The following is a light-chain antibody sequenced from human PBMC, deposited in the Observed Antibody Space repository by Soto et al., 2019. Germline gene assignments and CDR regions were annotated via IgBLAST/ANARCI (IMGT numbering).Light chain of an antibody. CDR1: QSVSSN. Sequence: EIVMTQSPVTLSVSPGERATLSCRASQSVSSNLAWFQQKPGQAPRLLIYGASTRAIGTPATFSGGGSGTEFTLTIGGLQSEDFAVYYCQQYNNWPRTFGQGTKVEIK. CDR2: GAS. V-gene: IGKV3-15*01. J-gene: IGKJ1*01. CDR3: QQYNNWPRT.